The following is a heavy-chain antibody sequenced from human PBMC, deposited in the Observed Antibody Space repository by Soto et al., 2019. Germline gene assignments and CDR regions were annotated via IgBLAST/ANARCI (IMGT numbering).Heavy chain of an antibody. V-gene: IGHV4-61*01. CDR2: IYYSGST. CDR1: GGSVNSGHYY. J-gene: IGHJ5*01. D-gene: IGHD3-10*01. CDR3: ARESGLLLPDSGKKIDP. Sequence: KASETLSLTCTVSGGSVNSGHYYWNWIRQSPGKGLEWIGYIYYSGSTNYNSSLKSRLSISIDTSRNQFSLKLTSVTAADTAIYYCARESGLLLPDSGKKIDPWGQGIRVTVSS.